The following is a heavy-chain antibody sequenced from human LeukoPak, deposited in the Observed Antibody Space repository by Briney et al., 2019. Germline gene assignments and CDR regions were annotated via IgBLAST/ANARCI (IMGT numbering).Heavy chain of an antibody. CDR3: ARVSGSIVARLAWFDS. J-gene: IGHJ5*01. D-gene: IGHD6-6*01. CDR2: ISAYDGYT. CDR1: GYTFTGYY. V-gene: IGHV1-18*04. Sequence: GASVKVSCKASGYTFTGYYMHWVRQAPGQGLEWMGWISAYDGYTNHAQKFQGRVTMTTDSSTTTAYMELRSLRSDDTAVYYCARVSGSIVARLAWFDSWGQGTLVTVSS.